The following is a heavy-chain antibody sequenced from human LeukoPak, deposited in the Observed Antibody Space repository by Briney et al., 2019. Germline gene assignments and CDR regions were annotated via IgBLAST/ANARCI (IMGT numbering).Heavy chain of an antibody. D-gene: IGHD3-22*01. Sequence: SETLSLTCTVSGGSISSGSYYWSWIRQPAGKGLEWIGRIYTSGSTNYNPSLKSRVTISVDTSQNQFSLKLSSVTAADTAMYYCARHLYESRGQTSFDYWGQGTLVTVSS. CDR3: ARHLYESRGQTSFDY. CDR1: GGSISSGSYY. V-gene: IGHV4-61*02. CDR2: IYTSGST. J-gene: IGHJ4*02.